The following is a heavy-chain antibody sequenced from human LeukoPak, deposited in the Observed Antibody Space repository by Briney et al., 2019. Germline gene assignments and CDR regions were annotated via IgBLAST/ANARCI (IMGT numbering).Heavy chain of an antibody. CDR3: AKGTNPGYSSSWYD. CDR2: ISSSSSYI. CDR1: GFTFSSYE. Sequence: GGSLRLSCAASGFTFSSYEMHWVRQPPGKGLEWVSSISSSSSYIYYAGSVKGRFTISRDNSKNTLYLQMNSLRAEDTAVYYCAKGTNPGYSSSWYDWGQGTLVTVSS. V-gene: IGHV3-21*04. D-gene: IGHD6-13*01. J-gene: IGHJ4*02.